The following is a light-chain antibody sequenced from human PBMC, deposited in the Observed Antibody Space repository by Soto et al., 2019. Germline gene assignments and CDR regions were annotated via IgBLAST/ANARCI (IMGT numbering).Light chain of an antibody. CDR3: QQYRT. CDR2: GAS. V-gene: IGKV3-15*01. Sequence: EIVMTQSRATLSVSPGERATLSCRASQSVSSNLAWYQQKPGQAPRLLIYGASTRATGIPARFSGSGSGTDFTLTISSLQSEDFAVYYCQQYRTFGQGTKVEIK. CDR1: QSVSSN. J-gene: IGKJ1*01.